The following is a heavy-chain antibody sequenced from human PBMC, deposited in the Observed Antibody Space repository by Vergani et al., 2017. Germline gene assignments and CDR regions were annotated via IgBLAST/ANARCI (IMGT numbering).Heavy chain of an antibody. J-gene: IGHJ1*01. CDR2: IKQDGSEQ. Sequence: EVQLVESGGGLVQPGGSLRLSCAASGFTFSSYWMSWVRQAPGKGLEWVANIKQDGSEQYYVDSVKGRLTISRDNAKNSLYLQMNSLRAEDTAVYYCARDTRKGIAYFQHWGQGTLVTVSS. D-gene: IGHD6-13*01. CDR1: GFTFSSYW. V-gene: IGHV3-7*01. CDR3: ARDTRKGIAYFQH.